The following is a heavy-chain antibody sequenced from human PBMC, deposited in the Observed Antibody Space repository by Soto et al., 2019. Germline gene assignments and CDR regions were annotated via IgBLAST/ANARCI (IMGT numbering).Heavy chain of an antibody. CDR2: TYYRSTWYN. D-gene: IGHD4-4*01. V-gene: IGHV6-1*01. Sequence: SQTLSLPCVISGDSVSSNSAAWNWIRQSPSRGLEWLGRTYYRSTWYNDYAVSVKSRITINPDTSKNQFSLQLNSVTPEDTAVYYCSRVSYDYRGDYYYYYMDVWGKGTTVTVSS. J-gene: IGHJ6*03. CDR1: GDSVSSNSAA. CDR3: SRVSYDYRGDYYYYYMDV.